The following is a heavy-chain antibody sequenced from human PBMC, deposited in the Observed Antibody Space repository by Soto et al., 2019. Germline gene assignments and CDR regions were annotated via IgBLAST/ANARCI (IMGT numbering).Heavy chain of an antibody. V-gene: IGHV1-2*04. CDR1: GYTFTGYY. D-gene: IGHD2-21*01. CDR2: INPNSGGT. CDR3: ARGPPPSRGEYYGMHG. Sequence: ASVKVSCKASGYTFTGYYMHWVRQAPGQGLEWMGWINPNSGGTNYAQKFQGWVTMTRDTSISTAYMELSRRRADDTAESYCARGPPPSRGEYYGMHGWGQESRVSV. J-gene: IGHJ6*02.